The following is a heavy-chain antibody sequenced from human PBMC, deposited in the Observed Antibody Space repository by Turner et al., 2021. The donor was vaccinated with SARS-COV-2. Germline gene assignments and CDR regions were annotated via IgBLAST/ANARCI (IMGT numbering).Heavy chain of an antibody. CDR1: GCSIRRSSYF. D-gene: IGHD3-10*01. V-gene: IGHV4-39*01. Sequence: QVQLQESGPGLVKPSETPSLPCTVPGCSIRRSSYFWGWVRQPPTKELEWIGSIYYSGTNYYNPSLKSRVSLSIDPSKNQFSLNLTSVTAADTALFYCARQAAGQGLDYWGRGILVTVSS. J-gene: IGHJ4*02. CDR2: IYYSGTN. CDR3: ARQAAGQGLDY.